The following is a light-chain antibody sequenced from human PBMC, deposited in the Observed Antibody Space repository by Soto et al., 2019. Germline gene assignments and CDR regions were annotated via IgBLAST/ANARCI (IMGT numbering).Light chain of an antibody. V-gene: IGLV2-14*01. CDR1: SSDIGGFYY. CDR3: SSYSSRSTFYV. J-gene: IGLJ1*01. CDR2: QVS. Sequence: QSALTQPASVSGSPGQSITISCTGTSSDIGGFYYVSWYQHHPGKDPKLMIYQVSNRPSGVSNRFSGSKSGNTASLTISGLQAEDEADYFCSSYSSRSTFYVFGAGTKVTXL.